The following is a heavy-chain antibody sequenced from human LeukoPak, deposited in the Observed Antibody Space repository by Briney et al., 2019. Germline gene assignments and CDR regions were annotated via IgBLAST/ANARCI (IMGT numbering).Heavy chain of an antibody. CDR1: GYTFTSYG. CDR3: ARAMGDFWSGYPLYMDV. Sequence: ASVKVSCKASGYTFTSYGISWVRQAPGQGLEWMGWISAYNGNTNYAQKLQGRVTMTTDTSTSTAYMELRSLRSDDTAVYYCARAMGDFWSGYPLYMDVWGKGTTVTVSS. V-gene: IGHV1-18*01. CDR2: ISAYNGNT. J-gene: IGHJ6*03. D-gene: IGHD3-3*01.